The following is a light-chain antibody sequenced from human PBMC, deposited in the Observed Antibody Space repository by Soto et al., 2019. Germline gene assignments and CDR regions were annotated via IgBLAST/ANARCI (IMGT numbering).Light chain of an antibody. CDR1: QSVSTW. CDR2: DAS. Sequence: DIQMTQSPSTLSASVGDRVTITCRASQSVSTWLAWFQQKPGEAPKLLIFDASTLEGGVPSRFSGSGSGTEFTLTISSLQPEDSATYYCQQYNSYRWTFGQGTKVEIK. V-gene: IGKV1-5*01. CDR3: QQYNSYRWT. J-gene: IGKJ1*01.